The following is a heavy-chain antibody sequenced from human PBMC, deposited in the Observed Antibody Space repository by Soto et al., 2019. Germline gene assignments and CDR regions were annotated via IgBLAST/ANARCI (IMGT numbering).Heavy chain of an antibody. CDR2: INTGGGST. V-gene: IGHV3-23*01. J-gene: IGHJ4*02. CDR1: GFTFSSYA. Sequence: EVQLLESGGGLVQPGGSLRLSCAASGFTFSSYAMTWVRQAPGKGLEWVSAINTGGGSTYYADSVKGRFTISRDNSKNTLYLHMNSLRAEDTAVYYCAKLGTNYYFDYWGQGTLVTVSS. CDR3: AKLGTNYYFDY.